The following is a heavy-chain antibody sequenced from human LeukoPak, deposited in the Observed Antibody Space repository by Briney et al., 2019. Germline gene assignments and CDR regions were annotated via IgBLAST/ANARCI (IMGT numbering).Heavy chain of an antibody. CDR1: VYTFTSYD. Sequence: ASVKVSCKASVYTFTSYDINWVRQATGQGLEWMGWMNPNSGNTGYAQKFQGRVTMTRNTSISTAYMELSSLRSEDTAVYYCARYSSGSFDFDYWGQGTLVTVSS. J-gene: IGHJ4*02. V-gene: IGHV1-8*01. D-gene: IGHD6-19*01. CDR3: ARYSSGSFDFDY. CDR2: MNPNSGNT.